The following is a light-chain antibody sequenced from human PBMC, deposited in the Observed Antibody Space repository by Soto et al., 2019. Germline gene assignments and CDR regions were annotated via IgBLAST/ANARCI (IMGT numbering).Light chain of an antibody. V-gene: IGKV1-5*03. CDR3: QQADSFPIT. J-gene: IGKJ5*01. CDR2: KAS. Sequence: DIKMTQSPSTLPASVGARVPVPCRASQSIRSWLAWYQQKPGKAPKLLIYKASLLETGVPSRFSGSASGTEFTLTISSLQTDDVATYYCQQADSFPITLGQGTRLEIK. CDR1: QSIRSW.